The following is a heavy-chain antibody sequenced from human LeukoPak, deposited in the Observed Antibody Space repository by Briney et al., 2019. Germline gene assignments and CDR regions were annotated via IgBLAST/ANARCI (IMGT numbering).Heavy chain of an antibody. CDR1: GFTFSSYW. CDR2: ISYDGSNK. D-gene: IGHD3-3*01. V-gene: IGHV3-30*01. Sequence: GGSLRLSCAASGFTFSSYWMSWVRQAPGKGLEWVAVISYDGSNKYYADSVKGRFTISRDNSKNTLYLQMNSLRAEDTAVYYCARGGHDFWSGYSYYWGQGTLVTVSS. CDR3: ARGGHDFWSGYSYY. J-gene: IGHJ4*02.